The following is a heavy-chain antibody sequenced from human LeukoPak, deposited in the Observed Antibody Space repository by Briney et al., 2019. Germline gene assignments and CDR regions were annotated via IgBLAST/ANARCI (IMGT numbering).Heavy chain of an antibody. J-gene: IGHJ4*02. CDR2: IYPTDSDT. V-gene: IGHV5-51*01. Sequence: GESLQISCKGSGYRFTSHWIGWVRQMPGKGLEWMGIIYPTDSDTRYSPSFQGQVTISADKSISTAYLQWSSLKASDTAMYYCAREGYCSGGICTAVDYWGQGTLVTVSS. CDR3: AREGYCSGGICTAVDY. D-gene: IGHD2-15*01. CDR1: GYRFTSHW.